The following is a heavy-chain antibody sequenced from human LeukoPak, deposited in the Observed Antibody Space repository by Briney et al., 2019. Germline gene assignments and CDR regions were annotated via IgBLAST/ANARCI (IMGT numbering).Heavy chain of an antibody. D-gene: IGHD1-26*01. CDR1: GYTFTSYG. CDR3: ARDIQTSGSYPLGFDY. CDR2: IGAYNGNT. Sequence: ASVKVSCKASGYTFTSYGISWVRQAPGQGLEWMGWIGAYNGNTNYAQKLQGRVTMTTDTSTSTAYMELRSLRSDDTAVYYCARDIQTSGSYPLGFDYWGQGTLVTVSS. V-gene: IGHV1-18*01. J-gene: IGHJ4*02.